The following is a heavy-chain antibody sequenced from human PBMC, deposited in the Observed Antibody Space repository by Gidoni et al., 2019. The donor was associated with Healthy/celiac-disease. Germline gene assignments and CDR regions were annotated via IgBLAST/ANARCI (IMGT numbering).Heavy chain of an antibody. CDR1: GFTFSSYG. Sequence: QVQLVESGGGVVQPGRSLRLSCAASGFTFSSYGMHWVRQAPGKGLEWVAVIGYDGSNKYYADSVKGRFTISRDNSKNTLYLQMNSLRAEDTAVYYCASSSGYSSSWDYWGQGTLVTVSS. D-gene: IGHD6-13*01. CDR3: ASSSGYSSSWDY. CDR2: IGYDGSNK. V-gene: IGHV3-33*01. J-gene: IGHJ4*02.